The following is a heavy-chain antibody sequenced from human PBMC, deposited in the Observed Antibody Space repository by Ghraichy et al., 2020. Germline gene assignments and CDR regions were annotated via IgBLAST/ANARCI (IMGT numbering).Heavy chain of an antibody. V-gene: IGHV3-11*01. D-gene: IGHD3-10*01. J-gene: IGHJ5*02. CDR2: ISGSGSSI. Sequence: LSLTCAASGFTLSDYYMTWIRQAPGKGLEWVAYISGSGSSIYYADSVKGRFTISKDNAENSLYLQMNTLRAEDTAVYFCARDIGRYYGSGRRSNWFDPWGQGTLVTVSS. CDR1: GFTLSDYY. CDR3: ARDIGRYYGSGRRSNWFDP.